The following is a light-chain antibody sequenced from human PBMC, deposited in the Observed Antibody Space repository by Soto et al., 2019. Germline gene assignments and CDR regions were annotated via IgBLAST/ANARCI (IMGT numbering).Light chain of an antibody. CDR3: QQYDNLPLT. J-gene: IGKJ3*01. V-gene: IGKV3-15*01. CDR2: VAS. CDR1: QSVSNN. Sequence: EIVMTQSPATLSLSPGERATLSCRASQSVSNNIAWYQQKPGQAPRLLIYVASRRATGIAARFSGSGSGTEFTLTITSLQSEDFAVYFCQQYDNLPLTFGPGTKVDIK.